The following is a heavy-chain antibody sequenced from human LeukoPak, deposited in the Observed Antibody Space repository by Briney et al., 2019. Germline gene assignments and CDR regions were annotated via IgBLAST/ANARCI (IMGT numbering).Heavy chain of an antibody. CDR1: GGSFSGYY. Sequence: NPSETLSLTCAVYGGSFSGYYWSWIRQPPGKGLEWIGEINHSGSTNYNPSLKSRATISVNRSKNQFSLKLSSVTAADTAVYYCARGNRVYYDSSFDPWGQGTLVTVSS. CDR3: ARGNRVYYDSSFDP. D-gene: IGHD3-22*01. V-gene: IGHV4-34*01. J-gene: IGHJ5*02. CDR2: INHSGST.